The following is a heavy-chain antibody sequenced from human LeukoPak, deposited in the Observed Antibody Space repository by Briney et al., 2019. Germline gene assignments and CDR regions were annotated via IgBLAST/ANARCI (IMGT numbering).Heavy chain of an antibody. CDR1: GDSISGSY. CDR3: AKKGGSGNLVYLDY. Sequence: SETLSLTCTVSGDSISGSYWSWIRQPPGQGLEYIGYIYSSGTTNYNPSLKSRFTISVDTSRNQLFLKLTSVTAADTAVYFCAKKGGSGNLVYLDYWGQGALVTVSS. CDR2: IYSSGTT. V-gene: IGHV4-4*09. D-gene: IGHD3-10*01. J-gene: IGHJ4*02.